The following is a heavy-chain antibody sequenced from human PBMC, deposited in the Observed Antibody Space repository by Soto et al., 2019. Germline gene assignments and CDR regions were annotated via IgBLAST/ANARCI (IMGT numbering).Heavy chain of an antibody. J-gene: IGHJ6*02. V-gene: IGHV3-23*01. D-gene: IGHD3-16*02. CDR3: AQDGSVTPVVIAVARPPMDG. CDR1: GFTFSSYA. CDR2: ISGSGRKT. Sequence: EVQLLESGGGLVQPGGSLRLSCTASGFTFSSYAMNWVRQAPGKGLEWVSGISGSGRKTYYGDSVKGRFTIFRDTSKNTVYLQMNGLRAEDTALYYCAQDGSVTPVVIAVARPPMDGWGQGTTVIVSS.